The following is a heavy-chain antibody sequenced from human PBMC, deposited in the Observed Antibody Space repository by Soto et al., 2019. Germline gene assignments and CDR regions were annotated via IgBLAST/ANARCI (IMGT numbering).Heavy chain of an antibody. V-gene: IGHV1-18*01. D-gene: IGHD1-1*01. CDR2: ISAYNGNT. CDR1: GYTFTSYG. Sequence: QVQLVQSGAXXXKPGASVXXXXXASGYTFTSYGISWVRQAPGQGLEWMGWISAYNGNTNYAQKLQGRVTMTTDTSTSTAYMELRSLRSDDTAVYYCARARGLEPFDYWGQGTLVTVSS. CDR3: ARARGLEPFDY. J-gene: IGHJ4*02.